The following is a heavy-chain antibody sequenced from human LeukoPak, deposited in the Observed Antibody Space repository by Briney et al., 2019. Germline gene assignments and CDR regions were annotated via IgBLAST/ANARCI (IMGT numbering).Heavy chain of an antibody. CDR3: ARERPSGGGAFDI. V-gene: IGHV1-2*02. CDR2: INPNSGGT. D-gene: IGHD5-12*01. J-gene: IGHJ3*02. Sequence: ASVKVSCKASGYTFTGYYMHWVRQAPGQGLEWMGWINPNSGGTNYAQKFQGRVTMTRDTSISTAYVELSSLRSEDTAVYYCARERPSGGGAFDIWGQGTMVTVSS. CDR1: GYTFTGYY.